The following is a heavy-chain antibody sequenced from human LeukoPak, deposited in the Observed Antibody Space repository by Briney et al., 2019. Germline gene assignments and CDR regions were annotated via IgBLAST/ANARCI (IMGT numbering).Heavy chain of an antibody. V-gene: IGHV3-48*01. J-gene: IGHJ3*02. D-gene: IGHD3-9*01. Sequence: PGGSLRLSCAASGFTFSSYSMNWVRQAPGKGLEWVSYISSSSRTIYYADSVKGRFTISRDNAKNSLYLQMNSLRAEDTAVYYCAREAGYFDWLLSSQFDAFDIWGQGTMVTVSS. CDR1: GFTFSSYS. CDR2: ISSSSRTI. CDR3: AREAGYFDWLLSSQFDAFDI.